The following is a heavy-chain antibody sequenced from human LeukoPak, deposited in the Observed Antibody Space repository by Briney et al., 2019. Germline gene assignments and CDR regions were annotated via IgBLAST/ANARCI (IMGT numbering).Heavy chain of an antibody. CDR1: GGTFSSYA. J-gene: IGHJ3*02. D-gene: IGHD3-10*01. V-gene: IGHV1-69*13. CDR2: IIPIFGTA. CDR3: ARGKTYYGISKDAFDI. Sequence: SVKVSCKASGGTFSSYAISWVRQAPGQGLEWMGGIIPIFGTANYAQKFQGRVTITADESTSTAYMELSGLRSEDTAVYYCARGKTYYGISKDAFDIWGQGTMVTVSS.